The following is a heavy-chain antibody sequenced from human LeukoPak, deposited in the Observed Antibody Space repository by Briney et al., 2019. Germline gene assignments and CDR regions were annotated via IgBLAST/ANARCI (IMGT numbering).Heavy chain of an antibody. D-gene: IGHD3-3*01. CDR2: ISGSGGST. V-gene: IGHV3-23*01. CDR3: AKDHYDFWSGYSYLFDY. J-gene: IGHJ4*02. CDR1: GFTFSSYA. Sequence: GGSLRLSCAASGFTFSSYAMSRVRQAPGKGLEWVSAISGSGGSTYYADSVKGRFTISRDNSKNTLYLQMNSLRAEDTAVYYCAKDHYDFWSGYSYLFDYWGQGTLVTVSS.